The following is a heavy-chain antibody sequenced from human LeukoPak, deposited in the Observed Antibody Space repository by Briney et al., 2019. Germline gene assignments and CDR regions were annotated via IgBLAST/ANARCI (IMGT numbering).Heavy chain of an antibody. CDR2: INPNSGGT. J-gene: IGHJ4*02. CDR3: ARGGAEGATPPQY. CDR1: GYTFTGYY. D-gene: IGHD1-26*01. Sequence: ASVKVSCKASGYTFTGYYMHWVRQAPGQGLEWMGWINPNSGGTNYAQKFQGRVTMTRDTSTSTAYMELSRLRSDDTAVYYCARGGAEGATPPQYWGQGPLVTVSS. V-gene: IGHV1-2*02.